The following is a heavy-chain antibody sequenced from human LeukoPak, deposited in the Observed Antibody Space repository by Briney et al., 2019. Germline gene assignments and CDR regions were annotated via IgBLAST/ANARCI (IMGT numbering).Heavy chain of an antibody. D-gene: IGHD5-18*01. Sequence: SETLSRTCTVSGGSINNYYWSWIRQPAGKGLEWIGRIYSSGSTNYSPSLKSRVTMSVDTSKTQFSLRLSYVTAADTAVYYCARGPDTRGYSYYFDYWGQGTLVSVSS. V-gene: IGHV4-4*07. CDR2: IYSSGST. J-gene: IGHJ4*02. CDR3: ARGPDTRGYSYYFDY. CDR1: GGSINNYY.